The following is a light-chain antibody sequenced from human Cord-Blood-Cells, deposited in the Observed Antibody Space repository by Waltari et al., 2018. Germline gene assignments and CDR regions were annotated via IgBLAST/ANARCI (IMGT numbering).Light chain of an antibody. V-gene: IGLV2-14*01. Sequence: QSALTQPASVSRSPGQSITIPCPGTSSDVGGYTYVSWFQQHPGKAPKLMIYDVSNRPSGVSNRFSGSKSGNTASLTISGLQAEDEADYYCSSYTSSSTVVFGGGTKLTVL. CDR2: DVS. J-gene: IGLJ2*01. CDR3: SSYTSSSTVV. CDR1: SSDVGGYTY.